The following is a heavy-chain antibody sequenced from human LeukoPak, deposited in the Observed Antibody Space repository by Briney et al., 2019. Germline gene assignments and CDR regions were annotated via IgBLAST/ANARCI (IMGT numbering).Heavy chain of an antibody. CDR2: IIGSGAST. CDR3: AKYDSSGYYPDY. V-gene: IGHV3-23*01. D-gene: IGHD3-22*01. J-gene: IGHJ4*02. Sequence: SAIIGSGASTYYADSVKGRFTISRDNSKNTLYLQMNSLRAEDTAVYYCAKYDSSGYYPDYWGQGTLVTVSS.